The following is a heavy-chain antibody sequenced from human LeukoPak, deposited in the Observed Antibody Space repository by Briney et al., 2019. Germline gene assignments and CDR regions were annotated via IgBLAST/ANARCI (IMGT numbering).Heavy chain of an antibody. CDR3: ARDHRSGSGWYWDY. J-gene: IGHJ4*02. D-gene: IGHD6-19*01. V-gene: IGHV4-59*01. Sequence: PSETLSLTCTVSGGSISSYYWSWIRQPPGKGLEWIGYIYYSGSTNYNPSLKSRVTISVDSSTSQFSLKLRSVTAADTAMYYCARDHRSGSGWYWDYWGQGTLVTVSS. CDR1: GGSISSYY. CDR2: IYYSGST.